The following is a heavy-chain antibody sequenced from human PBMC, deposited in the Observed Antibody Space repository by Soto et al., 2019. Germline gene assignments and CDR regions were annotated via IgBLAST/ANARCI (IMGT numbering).Heavy chain of an antibody. CDR1: GYTFTSYD. V-gene: IGHV1-8*01. CDR2: MNPNSGNT. D-gene: IGHD3-9*01. Sequence: GASVKVSCKASGYTFTSYDINWVRQATGQGLEWVGWMNPNSGNTGYAQKFQGRVTMTRNTSISTAYMELSSLRSEDTAVYYCARTGITISRVDYYYYYYMDVWGKGTTVTVS. J-gene: IGHJ6*03. CDR3: ARTGITISRVDYYYYYYMDV.